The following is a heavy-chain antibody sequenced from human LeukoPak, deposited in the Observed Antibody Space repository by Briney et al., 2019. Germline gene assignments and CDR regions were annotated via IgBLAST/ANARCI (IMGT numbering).Heavy chain of an antibody. D-gene: IGHD4-17*01. Sequence: ASVKVSCKASGGTFSSYAISWVRQAPGQGLEWMGRIIPILGIANYAQKFQGRVTITADKSTSTAYMELSSLRSEDTAVHYCAIGEVTTPQQYAFDIWGQGTMVTVSS. CDR1: GGTFSSYA. CDR2: IIPILGIA. V-gene: IGHV1-69*04. J-gene: IGHJ3*02. CDR3: AIGEVTTPQQYAFDI.